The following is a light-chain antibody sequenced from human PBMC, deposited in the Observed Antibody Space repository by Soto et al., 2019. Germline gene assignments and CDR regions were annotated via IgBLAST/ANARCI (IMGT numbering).Light chain of an antibody. Sequence: EIVLTQSPATLSLSPGERATLSCRASQSGSSYLAWYQQRPGQAPRLLIYGASTRATGIPARFSGSGSGTEFTLTISSLQSEDFAVYYCQQYNDWPPWTFGQGTKVDIK. CDR1: QSGSSY. J-gene: IGKJ1*01. CDR2: GAS. V-gene: IGKV3-15*01. CDR3: QQYNDWPPWT.